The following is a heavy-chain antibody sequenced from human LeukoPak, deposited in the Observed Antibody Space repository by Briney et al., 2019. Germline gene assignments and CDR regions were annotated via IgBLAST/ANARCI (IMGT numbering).Heavy chain of an antibody. J-gene: IGHJ4*02. V-gene: IGHV1-69*04. D-gene: IGHD6-13*01. CDR2: IIPILSIA. Sequence: SVKVSCKASGGTFSSYAISWVRQAPGQGLEWMGRIIPILSIANYAQKFQGRVTITADKSTSTAYMELSSLRSEDTAVYYCARGHSKAAADVDYWGQGTLVTVSS. CDR1: GGTFSSYA. CDR3: ARGHSKAAADVDY.